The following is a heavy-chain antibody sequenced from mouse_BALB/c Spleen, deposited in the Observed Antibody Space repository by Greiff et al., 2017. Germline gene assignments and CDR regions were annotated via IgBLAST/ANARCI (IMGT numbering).Heavy chain of an antibody. CDR3: ARALITTVVARDY. CDR1: GYTFTSYT. J-gene: IGHJ2*01. V-gene: IGHV1-4*01. Sequence: VQLQESGAELARPGASVKMSCKASGYTFTSYTMHWVKQRPGQGLEWIGYINPSSGYTNYNQKFKDKATLTADKSSSTAYMQLSSLTSEDSAVYYCARALITTVVARDYWGQGTTLTVSS. CDR2: INPSSGYT. D-gene: IGHD1-1*01.